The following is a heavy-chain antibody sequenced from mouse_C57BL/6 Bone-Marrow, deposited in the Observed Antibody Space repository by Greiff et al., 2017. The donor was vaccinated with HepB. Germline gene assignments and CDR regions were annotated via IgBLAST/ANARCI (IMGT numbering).Heavy chain of an antibody. CDR2: ISDGGSYT. V-gene: IGHV5-4*03. CDR1: GFTFSSYA. Sequence: EVKLMESGGGLVKPGGSLKLSCAASGFTFSSYAMSWVRQTPEKRLEWVATISDGGSYTYYPDNVKGRFTISRDNAKNNLYLQMSQLKSEDTAMYYCASPTYYREAWFAYWGQGTLVTVSA. J-gene: IGHJ3*01. D-gene: IGHD2-14*01. CDR3: ASPTYYREAWFAY.